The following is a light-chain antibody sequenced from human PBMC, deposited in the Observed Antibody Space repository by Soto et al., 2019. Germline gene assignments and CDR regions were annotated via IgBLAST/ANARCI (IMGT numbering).Light chain of an antibody. J-gene: IGLJ1*01. Sequence: QSALTQPASVSGSPGQSITISCTGTSSDIGGYSYVSWYQQHPGKAPKLMIYEVSNRPSGVSSRFSGSKSGNTASLTISGLQADDVADYYCSSYTSSSTLDAFGTGTKLTVL. CDR3: SSYTSSSTLDA. CDR2: EVS. V-gene: IGLV2-14*01. CDR1: SSDIGGYSY.